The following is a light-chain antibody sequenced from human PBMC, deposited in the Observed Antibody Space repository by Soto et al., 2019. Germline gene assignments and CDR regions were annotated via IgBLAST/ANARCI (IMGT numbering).Light chain of an antibody. Sequence: DSVFTRSPVSLSVSPGEGGALSCISSQSVTNSFLAWYQQKPGQAPRLLIYGAPSRATGIPDRFSGSGSGTDVTLTISRLEPEDFAVFYCHQYGSSPWTVGQGTKVDIK. J-gene: IGKJ1*01. CDR3: HQYGSSPWT. V-gene: IGKV3-20*01. CDR1: QSVTNSF. CDR2: GAP.